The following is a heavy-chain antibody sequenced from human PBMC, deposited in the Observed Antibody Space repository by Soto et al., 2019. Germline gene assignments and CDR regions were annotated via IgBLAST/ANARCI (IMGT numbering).Heavy chain of an antibody. J-gene: IGHJ5*02. CDR3: ARDPRGYCSGGSCEP. V-gene: IGHV1-69*08. D-gene: IGHD2-15*01. CDR2: IIPILGIA. Sequence: QVQLVQSGAEVKKPGSSVKVSCKASGGTFSSYTISWVRQAPGQGLEWMGRIIPILGIANYAQKVQGRVKITADKCTGTDYMELRSLRSEDTAVYYCARDPRGYCSGGSCEPWGQGTLVTVSS. CDR1: GGTFSSYT.